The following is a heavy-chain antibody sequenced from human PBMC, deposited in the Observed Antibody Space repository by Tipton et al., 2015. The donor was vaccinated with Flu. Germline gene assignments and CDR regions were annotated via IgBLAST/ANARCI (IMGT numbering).Heavy chain of an antibody. CDR3: ATSRPHRYSYGMDV. CDR2: GSTSGTT. CDR1: GGSVTSGSYY. D-gene: IGHD3-10*01. Sequence: TLSLTCTVSGGSVTSGSYYWNWIRQPAGRGLEWIGRGSTSGTTNYNPSLQSRVTISVDTSKNQFSPRLISVTAADTAVYYCATSRPHRYSYGMDVWGQGGHGQRLL. V-gene: IGHV4-61*02. J-gene: IGHJ6*02.